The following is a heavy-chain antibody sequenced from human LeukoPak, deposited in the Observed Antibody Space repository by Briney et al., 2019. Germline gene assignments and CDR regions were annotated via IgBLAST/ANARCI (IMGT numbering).Heavy chain of an antibody. D-gene: IGHD6-19*01. V-gene: IGHV3-9*01. CDR1: GFTFDDYA. J-gene: IGHJ4*02. CDR2: ISWNSGSI. CDR3: AKGHTDSSGWYD. Sequence: GGSLRLSCAASGFTFDDYAMHWVRQAPGKGLEWVSGISWNSGSIGYADSVKGRFTISRDNAKNSLYLQMNSLRAEDTALYYCAKGHTDSSGWYDWGQGTLVTVSS.